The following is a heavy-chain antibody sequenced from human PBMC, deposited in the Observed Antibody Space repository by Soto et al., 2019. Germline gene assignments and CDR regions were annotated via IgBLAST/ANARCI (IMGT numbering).Heavy chain of an antibody. V-gene: IGHV3-30-3*01. Sequence: QVQLVGSGGAVVQPGRSLRLSCAASGFTFSAYAMHWVRQAPGKGLEWVAVISFNGTNEYYTDSVKGRFRISRDHSTLYLQMSSLRTEDTAEYYCARDRGGGCCTSGICYLGLDYWGQGILVTVSS. D-gene: IGHD2-15*01. J-gene: IGHJ4*02. CDR1: GFTFSAYA. CDR2: ISFNGTNE. CDR3: ARDRGGGCCTSGICYLGLDY.